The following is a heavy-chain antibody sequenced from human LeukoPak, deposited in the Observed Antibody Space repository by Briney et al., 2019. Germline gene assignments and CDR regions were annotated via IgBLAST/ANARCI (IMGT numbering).Heavy chain of an antibody. Sequence: PSETLSLTCTVSGGSISSYYWSWIRQPPGKGLEWIGYIYYSGSTNYNPSLKSRVTISVDTSKNQFSLKLTSVTAADTAVYYCARGACSGGSCYRIAAAYFDYWGQGTLVTVSS. V-gene: IGHV4-59*12. J-gene: IGHJ4*02. CDR3: ARGACSGGSCYRIAAAYFDY. D-gene: IGHD2-15*01. CDR1: GGSISSYY. CDR2: IYYSGST.